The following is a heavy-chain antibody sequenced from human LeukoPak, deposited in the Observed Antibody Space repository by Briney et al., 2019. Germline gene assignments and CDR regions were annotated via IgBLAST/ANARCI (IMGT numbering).Heavy chain of an antibody. D-gene: IGHD4-17*01. CDR2: INHSGST. CDR3: ARLGYYGDYVDY. V-gene: IGHV4-34*01. J-gene: IGHJ4*02. CDR1: GGSFSGYY. Sequence: ASETLSLTCAVYGGSFSGYYWSWIRQPPGKGLEWIGEINHSGSTNYNPSLKSRVTISVDTSKNQFSLKLSSVTAADTAVYYCARLGYYGDYVDYWGQGTLVTVSS.